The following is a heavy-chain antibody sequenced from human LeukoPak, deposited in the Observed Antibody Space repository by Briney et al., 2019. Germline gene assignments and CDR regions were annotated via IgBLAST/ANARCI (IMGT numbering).Heavy chain of an antibody. CDR1: GYTFTGYY. V-gene: IGHV1-2*02. CDR2: INPNSGGT. J-gene: IGHJ3*02. CDR3: ARVKRRNWAYDAFDI. D-gene: IGHD1-1*01. Sequence: ASVKVSCKASGYTFTGYYMHWVRQAPGQGLEWMGWINPNSGGTNYAQKFQGRVTMTRDTSISTAYMDLSRLRSDDTAVYYCARVKRRNWAYDAFDIWGQGTMVTVSS.